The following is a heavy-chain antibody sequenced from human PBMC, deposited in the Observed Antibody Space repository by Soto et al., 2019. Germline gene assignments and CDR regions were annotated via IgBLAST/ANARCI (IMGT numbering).Heavy chain of an antibody. CDR3: ARSPPYSSSSRRPPHYVDY. J-gene: IGHJ4*02. D-gene: IGHD6-13*01. V-gene: IGHV3-30-3*01. CDR2: ISYDGSNK. CDR1: GFTFSNYA. Sequence: QVQLVESGGGVVQPGRSLRLSCAASGFTFSNYAMHWVRQAPGKGLEWVALISYDGSNKYYADSVKGRFTVSRDNSKNTLWLQMNSLRADDTAVYYCARSPPYSSSSRRPPHYVDYWGQGTLVTVSS.